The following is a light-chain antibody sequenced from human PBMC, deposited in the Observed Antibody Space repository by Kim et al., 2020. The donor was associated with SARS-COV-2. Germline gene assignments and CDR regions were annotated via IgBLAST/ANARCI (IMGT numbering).Light chain of an antibody. J-gene: IGLJ3*02. CDR2: DVG. Sequence: QSALTQPASVSGSPGQSITISCSGSSSDVGGYNYVSWYQQHQGNAPKLIIYDVGTRPSGVSYRFSGSKSGNTASLTISGLQTEDEADYYCSSYTTSTTRVFGGGTKLTVL. V-gene: IGLV2-14*03. CDR3: SSYTTSTTRV. CDR1: SSDVGGYNY.